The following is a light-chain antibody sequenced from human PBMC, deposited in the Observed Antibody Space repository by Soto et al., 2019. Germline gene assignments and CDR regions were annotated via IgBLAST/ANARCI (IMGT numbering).Light chain of an antibody. Sequence: DILMTQSPDSLTVSRGERATVNCKSSRSVLYSSKDKNYLAWYQQKPGQPPRLLIYWATSRDSGVPDRFSGSGSGTDFTLTISSLQADDVAVYYCQQYYTPPWTFGQGTKVDIK. CDR3: QQYYTPPWT. CDR2: WAT. J-gene: IGKJ1*01. V-gene: IGKV4-1*01. CDR1: RSVLYSSKDKNY.